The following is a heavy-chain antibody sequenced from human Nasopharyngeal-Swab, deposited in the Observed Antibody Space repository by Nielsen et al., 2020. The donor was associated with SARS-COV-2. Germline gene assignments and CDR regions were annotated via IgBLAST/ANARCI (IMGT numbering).Heavy chain of an antibody. D-gene: IGHD1-7*01. CDR2: ISSTTPYI. J-gene: IGHJ5*02. CDR3: ARDTGGPPNYFDP. V-gene: IGHV3-21*01. CDR1: GFTFSSYG. Sequence: GGSLRLSCAASGFTFSSYGMHWVRQAPGKGLEWISSISSTTPYIYYADSVKGRFTISRDNAKNSLYLQMNFLRVEDTAMYYCARDTGGPPNYFDPWGQGTLVTVSS.